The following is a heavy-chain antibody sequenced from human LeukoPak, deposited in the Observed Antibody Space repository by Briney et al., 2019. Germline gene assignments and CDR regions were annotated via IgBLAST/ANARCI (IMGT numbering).Heavy chain of an antibody. V-gene: IGHV1-24*01. Sequence: ASVKVSCKVSGYTLTELSMHWVRQAPGKGLEWMGGFDPEDGETIYAQKFQGRVTMTEGTSTDTAYMELSSLRSEDTAVYYCATPRGYSYGPTFDYWGQGTLVTVSS. D-gene: IGHD5-18*01. CDR2: FDPEDGET. CDR3: ATPRGYSYGPTFDY. J-gene: IGHJ4*02. CDR1: GYTLTELS.